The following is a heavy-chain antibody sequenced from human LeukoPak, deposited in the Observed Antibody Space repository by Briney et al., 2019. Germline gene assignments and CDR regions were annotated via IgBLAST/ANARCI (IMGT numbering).Heavy chain of an antibody. CDR1: GFTFSSYA. J-gene: IGHJ4*02. D-gene: IGHD1-26*01. V-gene: IGHV3-30-3*01. CDR2: ISYDGSNK. Sequence: GRSLRLSCAASGFTFSSYAMHWVRQAPGKGLEWVAVISYDGSNKYYADSVKGRFTISRDNSKNTLYLQMNSQRAEDTAVYYCARSRVGVHFDYWGQGTLVTVSS. CDR3: ARSRVGVHFDY.